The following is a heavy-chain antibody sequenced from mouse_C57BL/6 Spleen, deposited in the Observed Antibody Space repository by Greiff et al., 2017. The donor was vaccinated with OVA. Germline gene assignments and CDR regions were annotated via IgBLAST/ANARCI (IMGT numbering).Heavy chain of an antibody. V-gene: IGHV7-3*01. J-gene: IGHJ4*01. CDR1: GFTFTDYY. D-gene: IGHD2-2*01. CDR3: ARSRGLREAMDY. CDR2: IRNKANGYTT. Sequence: DVQLVESGGGLVQPGGSLSLSCAASGFTFTDYYMSWVRQPPGKALEWLGFIRNKANGYTTEYSASVKGRFTISRDNSQSILYLQMNALRAEDSATYYCARSRGLREAMDYWGQGTSVTVSS.